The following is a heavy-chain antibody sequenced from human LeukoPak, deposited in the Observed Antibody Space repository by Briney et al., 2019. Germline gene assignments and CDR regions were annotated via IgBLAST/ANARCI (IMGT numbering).Heavy chain of an antibody. D-gene: IGHD1-20*01. CDR3: ARGHNWTFDS. J-gene: IGHJ4*02. Sequence: GGSLTLSCAVSGGTFSSYSKKWGRQAPGKGGGWVSYFASDRSTIYYADSVKGRFTITRENAKNSLYLRMDSLRAEDTAVYYCARGHNWTFDSWGQGTLVTVSS. V-gene: IGHV3-48*01. CDR1: GGTFSSYS. CDR2: FASDRSTI.